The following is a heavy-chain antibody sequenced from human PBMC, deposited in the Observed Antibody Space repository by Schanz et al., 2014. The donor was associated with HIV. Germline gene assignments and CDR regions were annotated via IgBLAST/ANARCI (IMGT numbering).Heavy chain of an antibody. CDR2: AGTGGDT. Sequence: EVQLLESGGGLVQPGGSLRLSCAASGFTFSTYAMSWVRQAPEKGLEWVSSAGTGGDTYYADSVKGRFTISRDNSKNTLYLQMNSLRAEDSAVYYCAKVGRIYSTTWIDHWGQGTLVTVSS. V-gene: IGHV3-23*01. J-gene: IGHJ4*02. CDR3: AKVGRIYSTTWIDH. D-gene: IGHD6-13*01. CDR1: GFTFSTYA.